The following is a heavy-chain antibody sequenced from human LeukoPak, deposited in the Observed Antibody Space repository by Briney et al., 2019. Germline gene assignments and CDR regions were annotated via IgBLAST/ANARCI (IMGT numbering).Heavy chain of an antibody. CDR3: ARVGYDYVWGSYENTNAFDI. J-gene: IGHJ3*02. CDR2: ISVYNGNT. D-gene: IGHD3-16*01. CDR1: DYIFTSYG. Sequence: ASVKVSCKASDYIFTSYGTTWVRQAPGQGLEWMGWISVYNGNTNYAQKLQGRVTMITDTSTSTAYMELRSLRSDDTAVYYCARVGYDYVWGSYENTNAFDIWGQGTMVTVSS. V-gene: IGHV1-18*01.